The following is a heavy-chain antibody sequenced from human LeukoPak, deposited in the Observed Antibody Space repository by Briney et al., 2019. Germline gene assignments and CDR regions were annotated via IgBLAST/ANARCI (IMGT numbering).Heavy chain of an antibody. CDR1: GGSISSTTYY. CDR2: INYSGST. D-gene: IGHD4-17*01. V-gene: IGHV4-39*01. Sequence: SETLSLTCTVSGGSISSTTYYWDWIRQPPGKGLEWIGTINYSGSTYYNPSLKSRVTISVDTSKNEFSLNLSSVTAADTAVYYCARGSTVTTLYYYYYMDVWGKGTTVTISS. CDR3: ARGSTVTTLYYYYYMDV. J-gene: IGHJ6*03.